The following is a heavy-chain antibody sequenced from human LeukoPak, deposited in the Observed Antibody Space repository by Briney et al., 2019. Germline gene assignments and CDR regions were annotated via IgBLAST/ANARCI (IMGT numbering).Heavy chain of an antibody. D-gene: IGHD2-15*01. CDR3: ARATRY. J-gene: IGHJ4*02. Sequence: GGSVRLSCGGSGFSYKDSLVICLRQVPGKGLKWLGRIKSRSAGGTIDYVAPVKGRFTISRDDSKNTVYLQMNSLKAEDTAVNYCARATRYWGQGTLVTVSS. CDR1: GFSYKDSL. CDR2: IKSRSAGGTI. V-gene: IGHV3-15*01.